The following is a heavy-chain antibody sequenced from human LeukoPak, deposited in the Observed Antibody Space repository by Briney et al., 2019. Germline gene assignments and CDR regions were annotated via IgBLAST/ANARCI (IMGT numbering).Heavy chain of an antibody. CDR2: IYYSGST. D-gene: IGHD6-13*01. J-gene: IGHJ5*02. CDR1: GGSISSSSYY. Sequence: NPSETLSLTCTVSGGSISSSSYYWGWIRRPPGKGLEWIGSIYYSGSTYYNPSLKSRVTISVDTSKNQFSLKLSSVTAADTAVYYCARLQLILAAALGWFDPWGQGTLVTVSS. V-gene: IGHV4-39*01. CDR3: ARLQLILAAALGWFDP.